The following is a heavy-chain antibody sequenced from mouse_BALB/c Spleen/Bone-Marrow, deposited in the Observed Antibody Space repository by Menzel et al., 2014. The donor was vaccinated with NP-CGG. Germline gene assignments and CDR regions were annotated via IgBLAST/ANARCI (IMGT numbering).Heavy chain of an antibody. Sequence: VQLQQSGAELVKPGASVKLSCTASGFNIKDTYMHWVKQRPEQGLEWIGRIDPANGNTKYDPKFQGKATITADTSSNTAHLQLSSLTSEDTAVYYCARGGTTATWYLDVWGEGTTVAVSS. V-gene: IGHV14-3*02. J-gene: IGHJ1*01. CDR3: ARGGTTATWYLDV. D-gene: IGHD1-2*01. CDR2: IDPANGNT. CDR1: GFNIKDTY.